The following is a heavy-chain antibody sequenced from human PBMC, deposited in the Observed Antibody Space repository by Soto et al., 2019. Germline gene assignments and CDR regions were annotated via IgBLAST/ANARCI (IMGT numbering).Heavy chain of an antibody. D-gene: IGHD2-21*02. CDR2: INHSGST. CDR3: ARLVVTASTDVFDI. CDR1: SGSLTYYY. V-gene: IGHV4-34*01. J-gene: IGHJ3*02. Sequence: QVQLQQWGAGLLKPSETLSLTCAVYSGSLTYYYWSWIRQPPGKGLEWIGEINHSGSTNYNPSLKSRVTISVDTSKNQFSLKLTSVTAADTAVFYCARLVVTASTDVFDIWGQGTMVTVSS.